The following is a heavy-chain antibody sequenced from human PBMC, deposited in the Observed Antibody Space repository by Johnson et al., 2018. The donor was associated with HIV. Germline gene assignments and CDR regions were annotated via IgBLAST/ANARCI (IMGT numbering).Heavy chain of an antibody. CDR1: GFTFDDYA. CDR3: VRAQFLEWLFFDSFDI. CDR2: ISWNSGSI. J-gene: IGHJ3*02. D-gene: IGHD3-3*01. V-gene: IGHV3-9*01. Sequence: VQLVESGGGLVQPGRSLRLSCAASGFTFDDYAMHWVRQAPGKGLEWVSGISWNSGSIGYAASVKGRFTISRDNAKKSLYLQMKSLRAEDTALYYCVRAQFLEWLFFDSFDIWGQGTMVTVAS.